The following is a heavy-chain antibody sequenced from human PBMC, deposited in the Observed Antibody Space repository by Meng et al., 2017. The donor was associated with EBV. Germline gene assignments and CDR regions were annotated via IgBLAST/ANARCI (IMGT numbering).Heavy chain of an antibody. CDR3: ASESGRGYTPDY. CDR1: GGPFRYYA. D-gene: IGHD3-10*01. CDR2: FLPRLGAP. V-gene: IGHV1-69*01. J-gene: IGHJ4*02. Sequence: QGQCVQSAAEVKKPGSSVKVSCKTSGGPFRYYAISWVRQAPGQGLEWLGGFLPRLGAPNYAQKFHGRVKITADESTSTHYMDLSSLRSEDTAIYYCASESGRGYTPDYWGQGTLVTASS.